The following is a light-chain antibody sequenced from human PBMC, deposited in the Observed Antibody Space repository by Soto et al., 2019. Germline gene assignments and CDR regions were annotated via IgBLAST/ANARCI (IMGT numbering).Light chain of an antibody. V-gene: IGLV1-44*01. CDR2: SNN. Sequence: QSVLTQPPSASWTPGQRFTISCSGSSSNIGSNTVNWYQQLPGTAPKLLIYSNNQRPSGVPDRFSGSKSGTSASLAISGLQSEDEADYYCAAWDDSLNGVYVFGTGTKVTV. J-gene: IGLJ1*01. CDR3: AAWDDSLNGVYV. CDR1: SSNIGSNT.